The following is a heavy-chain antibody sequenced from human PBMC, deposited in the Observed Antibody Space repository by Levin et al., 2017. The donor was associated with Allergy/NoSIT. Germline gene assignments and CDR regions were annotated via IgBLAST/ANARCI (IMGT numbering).Heavy chain of an antibody. Sequence: GESLKISCVASGYGFSGYWMSWVRQAPGKGLDWMANINQDVSEIYYADSVRGRFTISRDNARSTVYLQMNFLRVDETAVYYCARDNIGRSETNNFLDLWGQGTLVTVSA. D-gene: IGHD2-8*01. J-gene: IGHJ4*02. CDR2: INQDVSEI. V-gene: IGHV3-7*01. CDR3: ARDNIGRSETNNFLDL. CDR1: GYGFSGYW.